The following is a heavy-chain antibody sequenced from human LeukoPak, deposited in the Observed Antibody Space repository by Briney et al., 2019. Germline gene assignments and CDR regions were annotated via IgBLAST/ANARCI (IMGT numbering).Heavy chain of an antibody. CDR3: VKDRIFGVVLGDY. J-gene: IGHJ4*02. CDR1: GFTFSSYA. Sequence: GSLRLSCSASGFTFSSYAMHWVRQAPGKGLEYVSAISSNGGSTYYADSVKGRFTISGDNSKNTLYLQMSSLRAEDTAVYYCVKDRIFGVVLGDYWGQGTLVTVSS. V-gene: IGHV3-64D*06. D-gene: IGHD3-3*01. CDR2: ISSNGGST.